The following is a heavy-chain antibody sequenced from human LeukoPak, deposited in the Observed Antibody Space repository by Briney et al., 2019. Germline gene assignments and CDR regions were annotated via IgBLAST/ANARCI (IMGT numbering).Heavy chain of an antibody. Sequence: SETLSLTCTVSGGSISSYYWSWIRQPPGKGLEWIGYIYYSGSTNYNPSLKSRVTISVDTSKNQFSLKLSSVTAADTAVYYCARDPGYSGYQYYFDYWGQGTLVIVSS. CDR1: GGSISSYY. J-gene: IGHJ4*02. D-gene: IGHD5-12*01. CDR2: IYYSGST. CDR3: ARDPGYSGYQYYFDY. V-gene: IGHV4-59*01.